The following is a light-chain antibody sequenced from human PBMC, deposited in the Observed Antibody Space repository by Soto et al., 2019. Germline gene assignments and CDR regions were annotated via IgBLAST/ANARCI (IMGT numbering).Light chain of an antibody. V-gene: IGKV3-20*01. CDR3: QHYNSYSEA. CDR2: GAS. Sequence: EIVLTQSPATLSLSPGERATLSCRASQSVGSTYLAWYQQKPGQAPRLLIYGASNRATGIPDRFSASGSGTDFTLTISSLQPDDFATYYCQHYNSYSEAFGQGTKVDIK. CDR1: QSVGSTY. J-gene: IGKJ1*01.